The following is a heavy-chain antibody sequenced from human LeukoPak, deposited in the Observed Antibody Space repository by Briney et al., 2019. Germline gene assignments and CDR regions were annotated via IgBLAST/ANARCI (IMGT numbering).Heavy chain of an antibody. CDR2: IYTSGST. CDR3: ARADYYDILTGYYNDASDI. D-gene: IGHD3-9*01. V-gene: IGHV4-4*07. Sequence: SETLSLTCTVSGGSISSYYWSWIRQPAGKGLEWIGRIYTSGSTNYNPSLKSRVTMSVDTSKNQFSLKLSSVTAADTAVYYCARADYYDILTGYYNDASDIWGQGTMVTVSS. CDR1: GGSISSYY. J-gene: IGHJ3*02.